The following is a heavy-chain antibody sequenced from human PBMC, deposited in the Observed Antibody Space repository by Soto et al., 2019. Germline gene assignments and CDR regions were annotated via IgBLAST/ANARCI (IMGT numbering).Heavy chain of an antibody. Sequence: QVQLQESGPGLVKPSQTLSLTCTVSGGSISSGDYYWSWIRQPPGKGLAWIGYIYYSGSTYYNPSLNSRVTISVDTSKNQFSLERSSVTAADTAVYYCARADTEYYDSSGYYVDYWGQGTLVTVSS. V-gene: IGHV4-30-4*01. D-gene: IGHD3-22*01. J-gene: IGHJ4*02. CDR3: ARADTEYYDSSGYYVDY. CDR1: GGSISSGDYY. CDR2: IYYSGST.